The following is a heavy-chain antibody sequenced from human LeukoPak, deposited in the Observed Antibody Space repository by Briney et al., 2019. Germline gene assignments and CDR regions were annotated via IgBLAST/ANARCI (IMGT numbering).Heavy chain of an antibody. J-gene: IGHJ4*02. D-gene: IGHD3-10*01. V-gene: IGHV1-2*02. CDR3: ARVLNLMVRGVIGY. Sequence: ASVKVSCNASGYTFTGYYMHWVRQAPGQGLEWMGWINPNSGGTNYAQKFQGRVTMTRDTSISTAYMELSRLRSDDTAVYYCARVLNLMVRGVIGYWGQGTLVTVSS. CDR2: INPNSGGT. CDR1: GYTFTGYY.